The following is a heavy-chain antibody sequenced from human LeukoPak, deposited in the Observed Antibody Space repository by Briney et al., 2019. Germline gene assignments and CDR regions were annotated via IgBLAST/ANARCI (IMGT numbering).Heavy chain of an antibody. J-gene: IGHJ4*02. CDR3: ARSQRNGSGSYSRPFDC. D-gene: IGHD3-10*01. Sequence: SETLSLTCAVYGGSFSGYYWSWIRQPPGKGLEWIGEINHSGSTNYNPSLKSRVTISVDTSKNQFSLKLSSVTAADTAVYYCARSQRNGSGSYSRPFDCWGQGTLVTVSS. CDR1: GGSFSGYY. V-gene: IGHV4-34*01. CDR2: INHSGST.